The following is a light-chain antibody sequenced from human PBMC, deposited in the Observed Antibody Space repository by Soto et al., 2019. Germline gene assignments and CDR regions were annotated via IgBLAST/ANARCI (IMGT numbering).Light chain of an antibody. CDR2: DVS. J-gene: IGLJ1*01. CDR3: TSYTISSTLYV. V-gene: IGLV2-14*01. Sequence: QSALTQPASVSGSPGQSITISCTGTSSDVGGYNYVSWYQQHPDKAPKLMIYDVSNRPSGVSNRFSGSKSGNTASLTSSGLQAEDEADYYCTSYTISSTLYVFGTGTKLTVL. CDR1: SSDVGGYNY.